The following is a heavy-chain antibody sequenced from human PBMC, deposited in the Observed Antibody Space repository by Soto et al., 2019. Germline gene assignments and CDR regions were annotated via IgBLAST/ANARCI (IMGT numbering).Heavy chain of an antibody. D-gene: IGHD1-7*01. CDR1: GGSVSSGSYY. CDR3: ARDSKWNYENYYSIHV. CDR2: IFYRGST. V-gene: IGHV4-61*01. J-gene: IGHJ6*02. Sequence: KPSETLSLTCTVSGGSVSSGSYYWSWIRQPPGKGLEWIGNIFYRGSTKYNPSLKGRVTTSVDTSKNQLSLKLASVTAADTAEYYCARDSKWNYENYYSIHVRGQRITVPVS.